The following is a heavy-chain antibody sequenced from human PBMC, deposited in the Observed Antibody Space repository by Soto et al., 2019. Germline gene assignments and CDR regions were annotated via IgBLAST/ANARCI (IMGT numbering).Heavy chain of an antibody. Sequence: PGGSRRLSCAASGLTFSSYWMHWVRQAPGKGLVWVSRMYTDASSATYADSVKGRFTISRDNAKNTLFLQIDSLRTEDTAVYYCVRGNSGYGNFDYWGEGTLVTVSS. J-gene: IGHJ4*02. V-gene: IGHV3-74*01. CDR2: MYTDASSA. CDR3: VRGNSGYGNFDY. D-gene: IGHD5-12*01. CDR1: GLTFSSYW.